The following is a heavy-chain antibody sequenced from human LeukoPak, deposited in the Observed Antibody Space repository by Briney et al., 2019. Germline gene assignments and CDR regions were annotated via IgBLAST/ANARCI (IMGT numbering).Heavy chain of an antibody. CDR2: INHSGST. Sequence: SETLSLTCAVYGGSFSGYYWSWIRQPLGKGLEWIGEINHSGSTNYNPSLKSRVTISVDTSKNQFSLKLSSVTAADTAVYYCARSPREDVLLWFGDAPPHDAFDIWGQGTMVTVSS. V-gene: IGHV4-34*01. CDR1: GGSFSGYY. J-gene: IGHJ3*02. CDR3: ARSPREDVLLWFGDAPPHDAFDI. D-gene: IGHD3-10*01.